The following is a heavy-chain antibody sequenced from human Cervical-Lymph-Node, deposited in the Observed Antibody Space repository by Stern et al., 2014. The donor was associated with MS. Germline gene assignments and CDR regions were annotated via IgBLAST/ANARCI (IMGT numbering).Heavy chain of an antibody. CDR3: ARSQDIVVVSAATVEGYYYFGMDV. CDR1: GGSMKSRSYY. D-gene: IGHD2-2*01. V-gene: IGHV4-39*01. CDR2: VYYDGST. Sequence: QVQLQESGPGLVKPSGTLSLTCTISGGSMKSRSYYWVWIRQPPGKGLEWIGSVYYDGSTYYNPSLTRRVTISEDTPKNQFSWRLSSATAADTAVYYCARSQDIVVVSAATVEGYYYFGMDVWGQGTTVTVSS. J-gene: IGHJ6*02.